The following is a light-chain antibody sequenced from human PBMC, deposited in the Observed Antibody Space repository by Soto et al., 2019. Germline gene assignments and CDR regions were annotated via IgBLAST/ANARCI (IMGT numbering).Light chain of an antibody. CDR2: GAS. CDR1: QSVSSN. J-gene: IGKJ1*01. CDR3: QQTYSSPQT. Sequence: EMGLTKSSATLPVSIAKSANLSCRASQSVSSNLAWYQQKPGQAPRLLIYGASTRATGIPARFSGSGSGTDVTLTIRSLQPEDFATYYCQQTYSSPQTCGQGTKV. V-gene: IGKV3-15*01.